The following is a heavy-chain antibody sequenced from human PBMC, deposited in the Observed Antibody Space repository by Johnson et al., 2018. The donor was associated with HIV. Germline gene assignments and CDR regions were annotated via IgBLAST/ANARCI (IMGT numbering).Heavy chain of an antibody. V-gene: IGHV3-9*01. CDR2: ISWNSGSI. D-gene: IGHD1-26*01. CDR1: GFTFDDYA. CDR3: ARVGATAAFDI. Sequence: VQLVESGGGVVQPGRSLRLSCAASGFTFDDYAMHWVRQAPGKGLEWVSGISWNSGSIGYADSVKGRFTISRDNAKNSLYLQMNSLRAEDTAVYYCARVGATAAFDIWGQGTMVTVSS. J-gene: IGHJ3*02.